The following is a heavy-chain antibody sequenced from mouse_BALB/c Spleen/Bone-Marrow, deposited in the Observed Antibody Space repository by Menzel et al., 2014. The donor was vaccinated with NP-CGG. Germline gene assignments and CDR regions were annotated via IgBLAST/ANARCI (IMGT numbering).Heavy chain of an antibody. D-gene: IGHD1-1*01. CDR1: GYTFTSYW. CDR3: TRVITAVLATRAMDY. J-gene: IGHJ4*01. V-gene: IGHV1-5*01. Sequence: VQLQQSGTVLARPGASVKMSCKASGYTFTSYWMHWVKQRPGQGLEWIGAIYPGNSDTSYNQKLKGKAKLTAVTSTSTAYMELSSLTNEDSAVYYCTRVITAVLATRAMDYWGQGSSVTVSS. CDR2: IYPGNSDT.